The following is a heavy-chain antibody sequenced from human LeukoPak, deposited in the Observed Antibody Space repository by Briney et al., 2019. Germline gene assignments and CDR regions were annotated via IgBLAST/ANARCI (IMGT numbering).Heavy chain of an antibody. V-gene: IGHV3-7*01. CDR2: IKQDGSEK. J-gene: IGHJ6*02. CDR3: AREKDYYDSSGYSSYYYGMDV. CDR1: GFTFSGFW. D-gene: IGHD3-22*01. Sequence: GGSLRLSCAVSGFTFSGFWMSWVRQAPGKGLEWVANIKQDGSEKYYVDSVKGRFTISRDNAKNSLYLQMNSLRAEDTAVYYCAREKDYYDSSGYSSYYYGMDVWGQGTTVTVSS.